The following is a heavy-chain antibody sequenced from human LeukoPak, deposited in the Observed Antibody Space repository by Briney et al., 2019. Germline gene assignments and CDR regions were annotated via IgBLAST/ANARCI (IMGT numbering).Heavy chain of an antibody. CDR2: IIPIFGTA. Sequence: SVKVSCKASGGTFSSYAISWVRQAPGQGLEWMGRIIPIFGTANCAQKFQGRVTITTDESTSTAYMELSSLRSEDTAVYYCARDRPRGYQLLDLYYFDYWGQGTLVAVSS. D-gene: IGHD2-2*02. V-gene: IGHV1-69*05. CDR1: GGTFSSYA. J-gene: IGHJ4*02. CDR3: ARDRPRGYQLLDLYYFDY.